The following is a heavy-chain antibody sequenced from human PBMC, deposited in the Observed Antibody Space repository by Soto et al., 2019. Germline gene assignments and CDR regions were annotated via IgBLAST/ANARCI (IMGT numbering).Heavy chain of an antibody. CDR1: DASIIDCSYY. CDR3: SRRGVAAGGTGLDQ. CDR2: IYQSGSA. Sequence: QLQLQESGPGLVKPSETLSLTCSVSDASIIDCSYYWGWLRQTPGKGLEWIASIYQSGSAYYNSSLKSRVTISVDTSKNRFSLKFTSVTAADTGIYYCSRRGVAAGGTGLDQWGQGTLVTVSS. V-gene: IGHV4-39*02. J-gene: IGHJ4*02. D-gene: IGHD3-3*01.